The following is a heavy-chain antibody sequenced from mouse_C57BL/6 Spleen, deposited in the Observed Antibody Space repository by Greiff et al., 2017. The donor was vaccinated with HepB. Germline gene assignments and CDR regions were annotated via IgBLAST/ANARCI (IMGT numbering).Heavy chain of an antibody. CDR1: GYTFTSYW. V-gene: IGHV1-52*01. D-gene: IGHD1-1*01. CDR3: ARKYYGSSSYYFDY. Sequence: VKLQQPGAELVRPGSSVKLSCKASGYTFTSYWMHWVKQRPIQGLEWIGNIDPSDSETHYNQKFHDKATFTEDKSSSTAYMKRSSLSSEDSAVYYCARKYYGSSSYYFDYWGQGTTLTVSS. J-gene: IGHJ2*01. CDR2: IDPSDSET.